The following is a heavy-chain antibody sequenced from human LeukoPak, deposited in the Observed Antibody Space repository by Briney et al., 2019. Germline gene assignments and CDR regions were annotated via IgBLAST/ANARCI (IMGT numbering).Heavy chain of an antibody. V-gene: IGHV4-59*01. Sequence: SETLSLTCTVSGGSISSYYWSWIRQPPGKGLEGIGYIYYSGSTNYNPSLKSRVTISVDTSKNQFALKTSPVTAADTAVYYCARAGERYYDILTGYYLNWFDPWGQGTLVTVSS. CDR3: ARAGERYYDILTGYYLNWFDP. CDR2: IYYSGST. CDR1: GGSISSYY. D-gene: IGHD3-9*01. J-gene: IGHJ5*02.